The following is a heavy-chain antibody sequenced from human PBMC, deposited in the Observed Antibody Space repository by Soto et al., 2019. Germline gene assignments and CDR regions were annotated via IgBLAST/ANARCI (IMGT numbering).Heavy chain of an antibody. V-gene: IGHV1-18*01. CDR1: GYTFTSYG. D-gene: IGHD2-15*01. Sequence: ASVKVSCKASGYTFTSYGISWVRQAPRRGLDWMGWISAYHGNTKYAHDLQVRVTMTTDTSTSTAYMELRSLRSDDTAVYYCARFSGGSYNTYYFYYGMDVWGQGTTVTVS. CDR2: ISAYHGNT. J-gene: IGHJ6*02. CDR3: ARFSGGSYNTYYFYYGMDV.